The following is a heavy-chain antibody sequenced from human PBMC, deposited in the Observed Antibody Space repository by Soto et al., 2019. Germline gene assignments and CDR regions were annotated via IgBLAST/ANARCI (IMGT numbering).Heavy chain of an antibody. J-gene: IGHJ6*02. V-gene: IGHV3-7*05. CDR3: ARDWYFDILPVYGGREV. CDR1: GFTFSSYW. CDR2: IKQDGSEK. D-gene: IGHD3-9*01. Sequence: GGSLRLSCAASGFTFSSYWMSWVGQAPGKGLEWVANIKQDGSEKYYVDSVKGRFTISRDNAKNSLYLQMNSLRAEDTAVYYCARDWYFDILPVYGGREVWGQGTTVTVS.